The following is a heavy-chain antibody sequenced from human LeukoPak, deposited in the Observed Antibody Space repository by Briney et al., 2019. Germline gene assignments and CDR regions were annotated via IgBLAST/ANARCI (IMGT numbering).Heavy chain of an antibody. CDR3: ARASDSSGYYRYFQH. D-gene: IGHD3-22*01. CDR1: GGSISSYY. CDR2: IYYSGST. Sequence: PSETLSLTCTVSGGSISSYYWSWIRQPPGKGLEWIGYIYYSGSTNYNPSLKSRVTISVGTSKNQFSLKLSSVTAADTAVYYCARASDSSGYYRYFQHWGQGTLVTVSS. V-gene: IGHV4-59*01. J-gene: IGHJ1*01.